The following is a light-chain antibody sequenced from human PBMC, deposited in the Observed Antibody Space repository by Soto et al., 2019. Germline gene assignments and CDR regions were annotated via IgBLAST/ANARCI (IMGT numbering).Light chain of an antibody. CDR2: HAS. J-gene: IGKJ4*01. V-gene: IGKV3D-20*02. CDR3: LQHNSYPLT. Sequence: IVLTQSPATLSLSPGERATLSCRASQSISSSSLAWYQQEPGRAPRLLIYHASSRATGIPDRFSGSGSGTDFTLTISSLQPEDFATYYCLQHNSYPLTFGGGTKVDIK. CDR1: QSISSSS.